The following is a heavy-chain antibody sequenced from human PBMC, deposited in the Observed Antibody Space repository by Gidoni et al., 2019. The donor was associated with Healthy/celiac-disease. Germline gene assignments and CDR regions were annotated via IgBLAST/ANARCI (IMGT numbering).Heavy chain of an antibody. Sequence: GIIPIFGTANYAQKFQGRVTITADESTSTAYMELSSLRSEDTAVYYCARGYYDSSGYRNPYYYYYGMDVWGQGTTVTVSS. J-gene: IGHJ6*02. CDR3: ARGYYDSSGYRNPYYYYYGMDV. CDR2: IIPIFGTA. D-gene: IGHD3-22*01. V-gene: IGHV1-69*01.